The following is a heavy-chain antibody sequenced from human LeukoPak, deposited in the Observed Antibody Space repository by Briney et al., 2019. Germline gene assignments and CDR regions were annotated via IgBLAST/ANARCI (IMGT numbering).Heavy chain of an antibody. CDR3: AVEPKRWLQLGYFDY. CDR2: IIPIFGTA. CDR1: GGTFSSYA. Sequence: GASVKVSCKASGGTFSSYAISWVRQAPGQGLEWMGRIIPIFGTANYAQKFQGRVTITTDESTSTAYMELSSLRSEDTAVYYCAVEPKRWLQLGYFDYWGEGTLVTVST. D-gene: IGHD5-24*01. V-gene: IGHV1-69*05. J-gene: IGHJ4*02.